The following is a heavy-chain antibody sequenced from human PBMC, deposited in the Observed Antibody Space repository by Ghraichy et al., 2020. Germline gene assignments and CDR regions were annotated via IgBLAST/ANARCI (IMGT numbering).Heavy chain of an antibody. J-gene: IGHJ6*02. CDR1: GGSISSYY. D-gene: IGHD5-12*01. CDR2: IYYSGST. CDR3: ARLPRYSGYDYPNYYGMDV. V-gene: IGHV4-59*08. Sequence: SETLSLTCTVSGGSISSYYWSWIRQPPGKGLEWIGYIYYSGSTNHNPSLKSRVTISVDTSKNQFSLKLSSVTAADTAVYYCARLPRYSGYDYPNYYGMDVWGQGTTVTVSS.